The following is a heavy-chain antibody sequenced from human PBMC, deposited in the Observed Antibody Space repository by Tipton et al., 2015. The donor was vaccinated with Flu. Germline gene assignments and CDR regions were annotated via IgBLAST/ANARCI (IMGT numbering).Heavy chain of an antibody. CDR3: ARQVVSATDWFDP. J-gene: IGHJ5*02. V-gene: IGHV4-38-2*02. CDR1: GYSVTGGYY. CDR2: MFHSGST. Sequence: LRLSCTVSGYSVTGGYYWGWIRQPPGKGLEYIGYMFHSGSTYYNPSLRSRVTISVDTSKNQFSLKLSSVTAADTAVYYCARQVVSATDWFDPWGQGTLVTVSS. D-gene: IGHD2-15*01.